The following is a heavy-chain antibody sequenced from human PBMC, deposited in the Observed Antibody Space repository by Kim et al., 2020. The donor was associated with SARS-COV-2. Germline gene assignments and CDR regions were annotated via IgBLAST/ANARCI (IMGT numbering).Heavy chain of an antibody. Sequence: GGSPRLSCAASGFTFSSYWMSWVRQAPGKGLEWVANIKQDGSEKYYVDSVKGRFTISRDNAKNSLYLQMNSLRAEDTAVYYCARDGRYDFWSGYPPMDVWGQGTTVTVSS. D-gene: IGHD3-3*01. J-gene: IGHJ6*02. CDR2: IKQDGSEK. CDR3: ARDGRYDFWSGYPPMDV. CDR1: GFTFSSYW. V-gene: IGHV3-7*01.